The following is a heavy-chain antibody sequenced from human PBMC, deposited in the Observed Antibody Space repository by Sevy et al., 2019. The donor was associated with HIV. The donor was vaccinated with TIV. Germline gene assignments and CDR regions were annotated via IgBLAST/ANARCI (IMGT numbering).Heavy chain of an antibody. CDR2: ISYDGSNK. CDR3: AVFSDYDSSGYYYRLNFDY. CDR1: GFTSSSYG. Sequence: GGSLRLSCAASGFTSSSYGMHWVRQAPGKGLEWVAVISYDGSNKYYADSVKGRFTISRDNSKNTLYLQMNSLRAEDTAVYYCAVFSDYDSSGYYYRLNFDYWGQGTLVTVSS. J-gene: IGHJ4*02. D-gene: IGHD3-22*01. V-gene: IGHV3-30*03.